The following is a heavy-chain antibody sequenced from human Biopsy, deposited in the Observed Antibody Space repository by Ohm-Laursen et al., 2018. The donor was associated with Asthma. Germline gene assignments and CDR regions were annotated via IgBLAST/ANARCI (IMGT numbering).Heavy chain of an antibody. CDR3: ASGYSCADRIVYYYSGLEV. V-gene: IGHV1-69*13. CDR2: IIPVLGTP. Sequence: ASVKVSCKASGDSFSNYAISWVRQAPGQGLEWMGGIIPVLGTPDHAQRFEGRVTITADESTSTAYMELSSLSSEDTAVYYCASGYSCADRIVYYYSGLEVWGQGTTVTVSS. CDR1: GDSFSNYA. J-gene: IGHJ6*02. D-gene: IGHD5-12*01.